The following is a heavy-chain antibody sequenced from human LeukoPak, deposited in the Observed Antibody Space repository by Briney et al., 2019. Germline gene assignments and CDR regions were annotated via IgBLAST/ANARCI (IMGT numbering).Heavy chain of an antibody. CDR3: ARESSGSYYEVYYYYYMDV. CDR2: ISAYNGNT. V-gene: IGHV1-18*01. CDR1: GYTFTSYG. D-gene: IGHD1-26*01. Sequence: GASVKVSCKASGYTFTSYGISWVRQAPGQGLEWMGWISAYNGNTNYAQKLQGRVTMTTDTSTSTAYMELRSLRADDTAVYYCARESSGSYYEVYYYYYMDVWGKGTTVTVSS. J-gene: IGHJ6*03.